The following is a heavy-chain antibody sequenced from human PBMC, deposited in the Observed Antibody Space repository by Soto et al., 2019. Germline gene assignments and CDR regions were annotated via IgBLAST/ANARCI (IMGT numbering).Heavy chain of an antibody. J-gene: IGHJ3*02. CDR1: GGSISSGGYS. CDR2: IYHSGST. CDR3: ARGIPRGTDAFDI. V-gene: IGHV4-30-2*01. D-gene: IGHD2-15*01. Sequence: PSETLSLTCAVSGGSISSGGYSWSWIRQPPGKGLEWIGYIYHSGSTYYNPSLKSRVTISVDRSKNQFSLNLNSVTAADTAVYYCARGIPRGTDAFDIWGQGTMVTVSS.